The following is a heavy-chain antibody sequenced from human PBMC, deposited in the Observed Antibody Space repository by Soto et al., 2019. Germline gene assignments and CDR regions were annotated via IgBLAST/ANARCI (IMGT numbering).Heavy chain of an antibody. CDR2: IGTAGET. Sequence: LRLSCAASGFTFHSYDMHWVRQATGKGLEWVSGIGTAGETYYLGSVKGRFTISRENAENSLYLQMNTLRAGDTAVYYCARVIFGDYYGMDVWGQGTTVTVS. CDR3: ARVIFGDYYGMDV. J-gene: IGHJ6*02. CDR1: GFTFHSYD. D-gene: IGHD3-3*01. V-gene: IGHV3-13*01.